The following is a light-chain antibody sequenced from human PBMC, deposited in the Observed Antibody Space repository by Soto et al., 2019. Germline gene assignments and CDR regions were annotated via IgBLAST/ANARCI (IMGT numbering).Light chain of an antibody. CDR1: ESIRTW. V-gene: IGKV1-5*01. CDR3: QQYHNYPRT. J-gene: IGKJ1*01. Sequence: GDRVTITCRASESIRTWLAWYQHKPGKAPKFLIYDASSLESGVPSRFCGSGSGTEFTLTISNLQPDDFATYFCQQYHNYPRTFGQGTKVEIK. CDR2: DAS.